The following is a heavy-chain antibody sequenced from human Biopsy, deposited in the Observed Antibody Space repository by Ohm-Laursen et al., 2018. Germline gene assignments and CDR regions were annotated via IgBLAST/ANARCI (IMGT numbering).Heavy chain of an antibody. CDR3: ARGSNDFGGLYFPR. CDR2: ISYTGNT. CDR1: GGSFTGHY. V-gene: IGHV4-59*11. Sequence: GTLSLTCAVSGGSFTGHYWSWIRQPPGKGLEWIGHISYTGNTSYNSSLKSRVTTSVDTSRNHFSLRLSSLTAADTAVYYCARGSNDFGGLYFPRWGQGTLLTVSS. J-gene: IGHJ4*02. D-gene: IGHD4-23*01.